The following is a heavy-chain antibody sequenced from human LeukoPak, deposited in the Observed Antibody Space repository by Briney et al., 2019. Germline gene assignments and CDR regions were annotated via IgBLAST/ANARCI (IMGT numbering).Heavy chain of an antibody. CDR1: GYTFTGYY. CDR3: AREGYNWNSPLDY. V-gene: IGHV1-2*02. Sequence: ASVKVSCKASGYTFTGYYMHWVRRAPGQGLEWMGWINPNSGGTNYAQKFQGRVTMTRDTSISTAYMELSRLRSDDTAVYYCAREGYNWNSPLDYWGQGTLVTVSS. J-gene: IGHJ4*02. D-gene: IGHD1-7*01. CDR2: INPNSGGT.